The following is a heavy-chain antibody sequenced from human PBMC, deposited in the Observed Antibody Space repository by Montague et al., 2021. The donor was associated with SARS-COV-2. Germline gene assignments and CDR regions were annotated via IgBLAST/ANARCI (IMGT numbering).Heavy chain of an antibody. V-gene: IGHV6-1*01. CDR1: GDSVAINIAT. J-gene: IGHJ4*02. D-gene: IGHD2-2*01. Sequence: SAISGDSVAINIATWNWVRQSPSIGLEWLGRTYYRSKWYNDYAESAKSRITIDPDTSKHQFSLHLNSVTPEDTAVYYCARIPVGSKYYFDFWGQGTLVTVSS. CDR3: ARIPVGSKYYFDF. CDR2: TYYRSKWYN.